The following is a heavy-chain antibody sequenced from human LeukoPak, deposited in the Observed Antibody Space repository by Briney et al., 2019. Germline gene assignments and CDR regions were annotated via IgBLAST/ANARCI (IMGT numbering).Heavy chain of an antibody. J-gene: IGHJ4*02. D-gene: IGHD4-17*01. CDR2: INHSGST. Sequence: NPSETLSLTCAVYGGSFSGYYWSWIRQPPGKGLEWIGEINHSGSTNYNPSLKSRVTISVDTSKNQFSLKLSSVTAADTAVYYCAGHWAYGDYGWGQGTLVTVSS. V-gene: IGHV4-34*01. CDR1: GGSFSGYY. CDR3: AGHWAYGDYG.